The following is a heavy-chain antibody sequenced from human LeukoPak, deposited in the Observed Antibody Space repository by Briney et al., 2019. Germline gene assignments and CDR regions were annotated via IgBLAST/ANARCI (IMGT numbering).Heavy chain of an antibody. CDR3: ARVKGTRGGYYYRD. J-gene: IGHJ4*02. CDR2: INPNSGGT. Sequence: ASVKVSCKASGYTFTGYYMHWVRQAPGQGLEWMGWINPNSGGTNYAQKFQGRVTMTRDTSISTAYMELSRLRSDDTAVYYCARVKGTRGGYYYRDWGQGTLVTVSS. D-gene: IGHD1-26*01. CDR1: GYTFTGYY. V-gene: IGHV1-2*02.